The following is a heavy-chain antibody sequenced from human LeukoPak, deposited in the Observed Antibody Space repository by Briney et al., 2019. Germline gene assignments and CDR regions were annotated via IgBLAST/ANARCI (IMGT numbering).Heavy chain of an antibody. J-gene: IGHJ6*02. CDR1: GGSISNFY. CDR3: AAHSSSWSPYYCYFALNV. D-gene: IGHD6-13*01. CDR2: IYSSGST. Sequence: PSETLSLTCTVSGGSISNFYWSWIRQPPGRGLEWIGYIYSSGSTNYNPSLKSRVTMSEDTSKNQVSLKLRSVTAADAAVYYCAAHSSSWSPYYCYFALNVWGQGTTVTVSS. V-gene: IGHV4-59*01.